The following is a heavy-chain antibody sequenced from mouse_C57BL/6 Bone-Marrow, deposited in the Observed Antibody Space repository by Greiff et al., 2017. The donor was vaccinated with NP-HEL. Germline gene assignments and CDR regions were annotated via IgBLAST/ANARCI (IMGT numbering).Heavy chain of an antibody. CDR1: GFTFSSYG. D-gene: IGHD1-1*01. Sequence: EVKVVESGGDLVKPGGSLKLSCAASGFTFSSYGMSWVRQTPDKRLEWVATISSGGSYTYYPDSVKGRFTISRDNAKNTLYLQMSSLKSEDTAMYYCARQPYYGSRGYYAMDYWGQGTSVTVSS. V-gene: IGHV5-6*01. J-gene: IGHJ4*01. CDR3: ARQPYYGSRGYYAMDY. CDR2: ISSGGSYT.